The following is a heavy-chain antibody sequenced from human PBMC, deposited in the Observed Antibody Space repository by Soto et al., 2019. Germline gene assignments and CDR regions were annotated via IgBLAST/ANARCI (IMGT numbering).Heavy chain of an antibody. CDR1: AFTFSSYG. J-gene: IGHJ4*02. Sequence: EVQLLESGGDLVQPGGSLRLSCAASAFTFSSYGMNWVRKAPGKGLEWVSAISASGGNTYYADSVKGRFTISRDNSKNTLYLQMTSLRVEDTALYYCAKATGHRGAYDYWGQGTLVTVSS. D-gene: IGHD1-26*01. CDR2: ISASGGNT. V-gene: IGHV3-23*01. CDR3: AKATGHRGAYDY.